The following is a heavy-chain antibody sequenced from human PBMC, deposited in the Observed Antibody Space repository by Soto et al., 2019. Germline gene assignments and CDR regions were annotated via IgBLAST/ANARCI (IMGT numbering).Heavy chain of an antibody. V-gene: IGHV3-21*04. Sequence: PGGSLRLSCAASGFTFTRYSMNWVRQAPGKGLEWVSSISSTTNYIYYGDSMKGRLTISRDNAKNSLYLQMNSLSPDDTAVYYCAAEGTYGSGRNFEYWGQGALVTVSS. CDR1: GFTFTRYS. CDR2: ISSTTNYI. D-gene: IGHD3-10*01. CDR3: AAEGTYGSGRNFEY. J-gene: IGHJ4*02.